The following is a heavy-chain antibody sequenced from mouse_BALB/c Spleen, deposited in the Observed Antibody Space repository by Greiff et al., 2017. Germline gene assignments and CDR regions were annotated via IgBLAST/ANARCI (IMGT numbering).Heavy chain of an antibody. D-gene: IGHD1-1*01. CDR2: IYPASGNT. CDR1: GFNIKDPY. CDR3: ALLLRPHYYAMDD. V-gene: IGHV14-3*02. J-gene: IGHJ4*01. Sequence: EVQLVESGAALVKPGASVKLSCTASGFNIKDPYIHWVKQRPEQGLEWMGRIYPASGNTKYAPKFQGKATITADTSSHTAYMQLSILTSEDTAVYYCALLLRPHYYAMDDWGQGTTVTVSS.